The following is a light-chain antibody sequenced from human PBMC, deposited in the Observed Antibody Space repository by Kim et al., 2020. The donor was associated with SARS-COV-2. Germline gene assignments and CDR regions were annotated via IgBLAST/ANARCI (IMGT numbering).Light chain of an antibody. CDR2: DVS. CDR1: SSDVGGYNY. V-gene: IGLV2-14*03. J-gene: IGLJ2*01. CDR3: SSYTSSSTLV. Sequence: GQSITIACTGTSSDVGGYNYVSWYQQHPGKAPKLMIYDVSNRPSGVSNRFSGYKSGNTASLTISGLQAEDEADYYCSSYTSSSTLVFGGGTQLTVL.